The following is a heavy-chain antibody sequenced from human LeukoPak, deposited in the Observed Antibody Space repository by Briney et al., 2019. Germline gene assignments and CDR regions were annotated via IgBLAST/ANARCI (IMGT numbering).Heavy chain of an antibody. J-gene: IGHJ5*02. V-gene: IGHV1-2*06. Sequence: ASVKVSCKASGYTFTGYYMHWVRQAPGQGLEWMGRINPNSGGTNYAQKFQGRVTMTRDTSISTAYMELSRLRSDDTAVYYCASQLFLSCHPRCWLDPWGQGTLVTVSS. CDR3: ASQLFLSCHPRCWLDP. CDR2: INPNSGGT. D-gene: IGHD2-15*01. CDR1: GYTFTGYY.